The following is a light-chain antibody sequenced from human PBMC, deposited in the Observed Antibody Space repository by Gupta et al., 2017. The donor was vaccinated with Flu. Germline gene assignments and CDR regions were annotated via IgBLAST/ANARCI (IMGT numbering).Light chain of an antibody. CDR2: AAS. J-gene: IGKJ1*01. V-gene: IGKV1-9*01. Sequence: DIQLTQSPSFLSASVGDRVTITCRASQGFRSYLAWYQQKPGKAPNLLIYAASTLQSGVPSRFSGSGSGTACTLTIRSMQPEDFATYYCQQLKSYPRTFGQGTKVEIK. CDR1: QGFRSY. CDR3: QQLKSYPRT.